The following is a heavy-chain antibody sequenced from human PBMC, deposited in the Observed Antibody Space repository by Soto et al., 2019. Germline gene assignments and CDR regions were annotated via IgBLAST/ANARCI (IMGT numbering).Heavy chain of an antibody. CDR1: GDSIRGSDYY. V-gene: IGHV4-39*01. J-gene: IGHJ4*01. Sequence: SETLSLTCAVSGDSIRGSDYYWGWIRQPPGKGLEWIGSVFYAGTTYYNPSLQSRLSLSVDTSKNLFSLRLSSVTATDTAVYYCARHGGTTPFDNWGHGSPVTVS. CDR2: VFYAGTT. D-gene: IGHD4-17*01. CDR3: ARHGGTTPFDN.